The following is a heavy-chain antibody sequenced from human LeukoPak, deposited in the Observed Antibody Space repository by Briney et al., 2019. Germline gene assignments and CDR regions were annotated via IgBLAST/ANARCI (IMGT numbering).Heavy chain of an antibody. Sequence: SETLSLTCTVSGGSISSSSYYWGWIRQPPGKGLEWIGSIYYSGSTYYNPSLKSRVTISVDTSKNQFSLKLSSVTAADTAVYYCATRRITMVRGVITNDAFDIQGQGTMVTVSS. CDR3: ATRRITMVRGVITNDAFDI. D-gene: IGHD3-10*01. J-gene: IGHJ3*02. CDR2: IYYSGST. V-gene: IGHV4-39*01. CDR1: GGSISSSSYY.